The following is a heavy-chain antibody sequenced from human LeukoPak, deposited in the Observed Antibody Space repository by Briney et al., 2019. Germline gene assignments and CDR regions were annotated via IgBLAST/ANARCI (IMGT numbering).Heavy chain of an antibody. CDR2: IYTSGST. V-gene: IGHV4-61*02. CDR3: ARFRVGD. D-gene: IGHD1-26*01. J-gene: IGHJ4*02. CDR1: GGSISSGSYY. Sequence: PSETLSLTCTVSGGSISSGSYYWSWIRQPAGKGLEWIGRIYTSGSTNYNPSLKSRVTISVDTSKNQFSLKLSSVTAADTAVYYCARFRVGDWGQGTLVTVSS.